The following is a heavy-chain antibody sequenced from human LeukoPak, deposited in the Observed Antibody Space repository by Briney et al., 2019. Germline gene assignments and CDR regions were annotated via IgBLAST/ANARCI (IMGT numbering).Heavy chain of an antibody. Sequence: ASVKVSCKASGYTFTSYGISWVRQAPGQGLEWMGWISAYNGNTNYAQKLQGRVTMTTDTSTSTAYMELRSLRSDDTAVYYCARDRKYYYDSSGYYYEGGVDYWGQGTLVTVSS. CDR3: ARDRKYYYDSSGYYYEGGVDY. J-gene: IGHJ4*02. CDR2: ISAYNGNT. D-gene: IGHD3-22*01. CDR1: GYTFTSYG. V-gene: IGHV1-18*01.